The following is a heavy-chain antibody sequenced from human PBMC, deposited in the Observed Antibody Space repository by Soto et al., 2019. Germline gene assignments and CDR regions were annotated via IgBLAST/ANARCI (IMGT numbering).Heavy chain of an antibody. CDR1: GYSISSGYY. J-gene: IGHJ4*02. V-gene: IGHV4-38-2*01. Sequence: SETLSLTCAVSGYSISSGYYWGWIRQPPGKGLEWIGSIYHSGSTYYNPSLKSRVTISVDTSKNQFSLKLSSVTAADTAVYYCARDDIVGATLPLDYWGQGTLVTVSS. CDR2: IYHSGST. CDR3: ARDDIVGATLPLDY. D-gene: IGHD1-26*01.